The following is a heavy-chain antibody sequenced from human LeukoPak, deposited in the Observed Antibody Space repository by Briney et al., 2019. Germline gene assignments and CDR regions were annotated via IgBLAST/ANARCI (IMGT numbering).Heavy chain of an antibody. J-gene: IGHJ6*02. CDR2: IYYSGST. CDR3: ARHKPVNYYYGMDV. Sequence: SETPSLTCTVSGGSISSYYWSWIRQPPGKGLEWIGYIYYSGSTNYNPSLKSRVTISVDTSKNQFSLKLSSVTAADTAVYYCARHKPVNYYYGMDVWGQGTTVTVSS. V-gene: IGHV4-59*08. CDR1: GGSISSYY.